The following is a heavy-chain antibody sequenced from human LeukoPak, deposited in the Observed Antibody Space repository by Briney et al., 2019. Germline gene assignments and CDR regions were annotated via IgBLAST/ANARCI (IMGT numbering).Heavy chain of an antibody. CDR3: ARALHSSGLRRRRGNYYMDV. D-gene: IGHD6-19*01. CDR1: GGSFSGYY. CDR2: INHSGST. V-gene: IGHV4-34*01. J-gene: IGHJ6*03. Sequence: PSETLSLSCAVYGGSFSGYYWSWIRQPPGKGLEWIGEINHSGSTNYNPSLKSRVTISVDTSKNQFSLKLSSVTAADTAVYCCARALHSSGLRRRRGNYYMDVWGKGTTVTVSS.